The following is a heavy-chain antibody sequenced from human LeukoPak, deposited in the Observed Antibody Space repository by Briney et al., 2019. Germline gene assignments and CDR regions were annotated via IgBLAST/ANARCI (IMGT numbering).Heavy chain of an antibody. D-gene: IGHD1-1*01. J-gene: IGHJ4*02. CDR1: GFTFSTYW. CDR3: VRDINFFALDY. Sequence: GGSLRLSCAASGFTFSTYWMNWVRQAPGKGLEWVPIINQGGSDVNYVDSVKGRFTISRDNAKNSLYLQMNSLRAEDSAVYYCVRDINFFALDYWGLGALVTVSS. CDR2: INQGGSDV. V-gene: IGHV3-7*01.